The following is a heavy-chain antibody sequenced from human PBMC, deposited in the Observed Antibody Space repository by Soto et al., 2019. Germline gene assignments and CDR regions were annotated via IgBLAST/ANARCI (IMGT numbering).Heavy chain of an antibody. CDR3: ATGVIWIGYFTVDS. V-gene: IGHV1-69*13. Sequence: SVKVSCKASGGSFGKSAINWVRQTPGQGLEWLGGFIPVYRTLNYAQKFQGRVTITADESTGTAYMTLSSLASDDTAVYYCATGVIWIGYFTVDSWGQGTRVTV. J-gene: IGHJ4*02. D-gene: IGHD3-3*01. CDR2: FIPVYRTL. CDR1: GGSFGKSA.